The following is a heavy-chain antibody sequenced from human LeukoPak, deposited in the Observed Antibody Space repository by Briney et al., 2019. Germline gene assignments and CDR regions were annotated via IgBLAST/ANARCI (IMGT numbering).Heavy chain of an antibody. J-gene: IGHJ4*02. D-gene: IGHD4-23*01. CDR3: AKDLHGGYSSDY. Sequence: GGSLRLSCAASGFTFNNFGMHWVRQAPGKGLEWVSFIGYEGVHKYYADSVEGRFTISKDNSKATLYLQMNSLRPEDTAVYYCAKDLHGGYSSDYWGQGTLVTVFS. CDR2: IGYEGVHK. CDR1: GFTFNNFG. V-gene: IGHV3-30*02.